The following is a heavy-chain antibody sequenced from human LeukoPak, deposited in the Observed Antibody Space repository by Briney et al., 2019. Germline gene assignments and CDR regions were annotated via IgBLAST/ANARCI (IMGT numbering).Heavy chain of an antibody. J-gene: IGHJ4*02. CDR2: IWYDGSNK. CDR1: GFTFSSYG. D-gene: IGHD5-24*01. CDR3: ARDQRDGYAGFDY. Sequence: GRSLRLSCAASGFTFSSYGMHWVRQAPGKGLEWVAVIWYDGSNKYYADSVKGRFTISRGNSKNTLYLQMNSLRAEDTAVYYCARDQRDGYAGFDYWGQGTLVTVSS. V-gene: IGHV3-33*01.